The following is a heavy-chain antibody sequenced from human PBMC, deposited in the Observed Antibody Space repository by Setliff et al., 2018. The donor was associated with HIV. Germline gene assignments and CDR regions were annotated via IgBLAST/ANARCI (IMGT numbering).Heavy chain of an antibody. V-gene: IGHV4-39*01. J-gene: IGHJ4*02. D-gene: IGHD5-12*01. CDR1: GGSISSSSYY. Sequence: SETLSLTCTVSGGSISSSSYYWGWIRQPPGKGLEWIGSIYYSGSTYYNPSLKSRVTISVDTSKNQFSLKLSSVTAADTAVYYCARRGSGYLYYFDYWGKGTLVTVSS. CDR2: IYYSGST. CDR3: ARRGSGYLYYFDY.